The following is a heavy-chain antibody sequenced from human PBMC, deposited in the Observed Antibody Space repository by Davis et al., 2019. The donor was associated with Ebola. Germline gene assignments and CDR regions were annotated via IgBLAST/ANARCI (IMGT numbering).Heavy chain of an antibody. D-gene: IGHD3-10*01. J-gene: IGHJ4*02. Sequence: SETLSLTCTVSGGSISSYYWSWIRQPPGKGLEWIWYIYYSGSTNYNPSLKSRVTISVDTSKNQFSLKLSSVTAADTAVYYCARQLLWFGELLTPHYFDYWGQGTLVTVSS. CDR2: IYYSGST. CDR3: ARQLLWFGELLTPHYFDY. V-gene: IGHV4-59*08. CDR1: GGSISSYY.